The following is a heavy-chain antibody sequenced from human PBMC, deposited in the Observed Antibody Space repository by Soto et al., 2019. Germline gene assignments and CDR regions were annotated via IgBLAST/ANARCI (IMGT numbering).Heavy chain of an antibody. CDR2: IYYSGST. CDR3: ARRYGYSFDF. V-gene: IGHV4-59*08. D-gene: IGHD1-1*01. Sequence: TSETLSLTCTVSGGSISSYYWSWIRQPPGKGLEWIGYIYYSGSTNYNPSLKSRVTISVDTSKNQFSLKLSSVTAADTAVYYCARRYGYSFDFWGQGTLVTVSS. J-gene: IGHJ4*02. CDR1: GGSISSYY.